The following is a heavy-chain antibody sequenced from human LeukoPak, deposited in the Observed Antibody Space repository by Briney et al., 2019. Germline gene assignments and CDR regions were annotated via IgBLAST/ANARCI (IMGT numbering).Heavy chain of an antibody. CDR2: ISYDGSNK. Sequence: QPGRSLRLSCAASGFTFSTYGMHWVRQAPGRGLEWVAVISYDGSNKYYADSVKGRFTISRDNSKNTLYLQMNSLRAEDTAVYYCATSPESSGWYYFDYWGQGTLVTVSS. CDR3: ATSPESSGWYYFDY. J-gene: IGHJ4*02. CDR1: GFTFSTYG. D-gene: IGHD6-19*01. V-gene: IGHV3-30*03.